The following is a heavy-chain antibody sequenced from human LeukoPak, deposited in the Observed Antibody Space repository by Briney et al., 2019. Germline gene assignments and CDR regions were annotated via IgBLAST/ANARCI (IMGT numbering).Heavy chain of an antibody. CDR2: ISRASESI. CDR1: GFNFNTYS. J-gene: IGHJ5*02. D-gene: IGHD1-7*01. Sequence: RGSLRLSCEASGFNFNTYSMAWVRQAPGKGLEWVSIISRASESIFYADSVKGRFTISRDNAKNSLYLQMNGLRAEDTAAYYCARGATDTTRWFDPWGQGTLVTVSS. CDR3: ARGATDTTRWFDP. V-gene: IGHV3-21*01.